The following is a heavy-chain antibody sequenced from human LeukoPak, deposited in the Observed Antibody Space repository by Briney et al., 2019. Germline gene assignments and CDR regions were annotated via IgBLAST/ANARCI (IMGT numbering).Heavy chain of an antibody. CDR3: ARDRSGSYFLGFDP. Sequence: GASVKVSCKASGYTFTGYYMHWVRQAPGQGLEWMGWINPNSGGTNYAQKFQGRVTMTRDTSINTAYMELSRLRSDDTAVYYCARDRSGSYFLGFDPWGQGTLVTVSS. CDR1: GYTFTGYY. CDR2: INPNSGGT. J-gene: IGHJ5*02. D-gene: IGHD1-26*01. V-gene: IGHV1-2*02.